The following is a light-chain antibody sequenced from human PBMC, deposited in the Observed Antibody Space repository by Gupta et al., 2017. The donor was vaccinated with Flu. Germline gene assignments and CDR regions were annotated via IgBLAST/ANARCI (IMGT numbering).Light chain of an antibody. Sequence: GRTARSTCSGDAVPNKNVYWYQLKSGQAPVLVIYEDSKRPSGIPEKFSGSTSGTMATLTISGAQVEDEADYYCYSADSSGDNYVFGTGTKVIVL. CDR2: EDS. J-gene: IGLJ1*01. V-gene: IGLV3-10*01. CDR3: YSADSSGDNYV. CDR1: AVPNKN.